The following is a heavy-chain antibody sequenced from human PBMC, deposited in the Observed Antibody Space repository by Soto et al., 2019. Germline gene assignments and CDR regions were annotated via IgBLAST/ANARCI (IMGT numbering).Heavy chain of an antibody. J-gene: IGHJ4*02. Sequence: PGGSLRLSCAASGFTFSSYSMNWVRQAPGKGLEWVSYISSSSSTIYYADSVKGRFTISRDNAKNSLYLQMNSLRAEDTAVYYCARGPSVLRFLEWLLSYTLFDYWGQGTLVTVSS. D-gene: IGHD3-3*01. V-gene: IGHV3-48*01. CDR1: GFTFSSYS. CDR2: ISSSSSTI. CDR3: ARGPSVLRFLEWLLSYTLFDY.